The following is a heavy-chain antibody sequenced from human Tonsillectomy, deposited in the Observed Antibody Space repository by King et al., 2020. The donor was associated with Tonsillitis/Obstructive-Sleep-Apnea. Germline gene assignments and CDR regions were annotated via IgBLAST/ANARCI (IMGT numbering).Heavy chain of an antibody. D-gene: IGHD2-2*01. Sequence: VQLVESGGGVVQPGRSLRLSCAASGFTFSSYGMHWVRQAPGKGLEWVAVIWYDGSNKYYADSVKGRFTISRDNSKNTLYLQMNSLRAEDTAVYYCARDFVVVPAAMGVWGQGTMVTVSS. V-gene: IGHV3-33*01. CDR3: ARDFVVVPAAMGV. CDR2: IWYDGSNK. CDR1: GFTFSSYG. J-gene: IGHJ3*01.